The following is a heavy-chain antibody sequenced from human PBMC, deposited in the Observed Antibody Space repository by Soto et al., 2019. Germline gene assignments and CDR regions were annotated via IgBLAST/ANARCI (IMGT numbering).Heavy chain of an antibody. Sequence: QVQLQESGPGLVKPSQTLSLTCTVSGDSLSSADYCWSWIRQPPGKGLEWIGYICYSGSTYHNPSLKSRTSMSVDTSKKQFSLKLTSVTAADTAVYYCAREESGLFDYWGQGRLVTVSS. CDR3: AREESGLFDY. D-gene: IGHD5-12*01. CDR2: ICYSGST. J-gene: IGHJ4*02. CDR1: GDSLSSADYC. V-gene: IGHV4-30-4*01.